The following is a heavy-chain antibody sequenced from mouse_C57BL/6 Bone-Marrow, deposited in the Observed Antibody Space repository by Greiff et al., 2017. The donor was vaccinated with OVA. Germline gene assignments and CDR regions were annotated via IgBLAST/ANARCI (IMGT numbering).Heavy chain of an antibody. J-gene: IGHJ4*01. CDR1: GIAFSRYW. V-gene: IGHV4-1*01. CDR2: INPDSSTI. Sequence: EVKLMESGGGLVQPGGSLKLSCAASGIAFSRYWMSWVRRAPGKGLEWIGDINPDSSTIDYAPFVTNKCIMFGDNAKKTLYMQMNKVISEDTAVYYCARLWYDMDYCGQGTAVTVSS. CDR3: ARLWYDMDY.